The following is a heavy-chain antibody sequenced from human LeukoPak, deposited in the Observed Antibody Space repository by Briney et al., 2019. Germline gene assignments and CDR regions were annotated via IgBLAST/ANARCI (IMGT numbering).Heavy chain of an antibody. D-gene: IGHD3-16*02. CDR3: ARASYDYVWGSYRSNFDY. J-gene: IGHJ4*02. V-gene: IGHV4-34*01. CDR1: GGSFSGYY. CDR2: INHSGGT. Sequence: SETLSLTCAVYGGSFSGYYWSWIRQPPGKGLEWIGEINHSGGTNYNPSLKSRVTISVDTSKNQFSLKLSSVTAADTAVYYCARASYDYVWGSYRSNFDYWGQGTLVTVSS.